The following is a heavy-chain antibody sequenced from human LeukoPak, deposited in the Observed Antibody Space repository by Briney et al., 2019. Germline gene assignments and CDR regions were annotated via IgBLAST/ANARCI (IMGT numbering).Heavy chain of an antibody. D-gene: IGHD2-15*01. CDR1: GGSISSYY. CDR2: IYWDDDK. V-gene: IGHV2-5*08. J-gene: IGHJ4*02. Sequence: TLSLTCNVSGGSISSYYWTWIRQPPGKALECLALIYWDDDKRYSPSLKSRLTITKDTSKHQVVLTMTNMDPVDTATYYCVHRPRTFGGFDYWGQGTLVTVSS. CDR3: VHRPRTFGGFDY.